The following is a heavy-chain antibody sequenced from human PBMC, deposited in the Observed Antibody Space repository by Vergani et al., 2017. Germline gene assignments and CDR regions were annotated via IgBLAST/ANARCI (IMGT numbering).Heavy chain of an antibody. CDR3: LVMGKYGDYSRWFDP. CDR2: IYYSGST. Sequence: QLQLQESGPGLVKPSETLSLTCTVSGGSISSSSYYWGWIRQPPGKGLEWIGSIYYSGSTYYNPSLKSRVTISVDTSKNQFSLKLSSVTAADTAVYYCLVMGKYGDYSRWFDPWGQGTLVTVSS. V-gene: IGHV4-39*07. CDR1: GGSISSSSYY. J-gene: IGHJ5*02. D-gene: IGHD4-17*01.